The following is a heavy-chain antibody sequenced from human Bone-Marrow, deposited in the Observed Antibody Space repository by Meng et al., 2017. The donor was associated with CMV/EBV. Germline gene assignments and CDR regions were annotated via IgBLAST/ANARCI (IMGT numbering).Heavy chain of an antibody. V-gene: IGHV3-48*03. Sequence: GESLKISCAASGFTFSSYEMNWVRQAPGKGLEWVSYISSSGSTIYYADSVKGRFTISRDNARNSLYLQMSSLRAEDTAVYYCARTTPVTAPGIFDYWGQGTPVTVSS. J-gene: IGHJ4*02. CDR2: ISSSGSTI. CDR3: ARTTPVTAPGIFDY. CDR1: GFTFSSYE. D-gene: IGHD2-2*01.